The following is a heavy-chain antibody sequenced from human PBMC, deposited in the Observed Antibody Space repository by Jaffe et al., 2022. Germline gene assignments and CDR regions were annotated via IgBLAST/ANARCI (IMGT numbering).Heavy chain of an antibody. CDR3: AKGITFGGVIVSSDFPGLDY. V-gene: IGHV3-30*18. Sequence: QVQLVESGGGVVQPGRSLRLSCAASGFTFSSYGMHWVRQAPGKGLEWVAVISYDGSNKYYADSVKGRFTISRDNSKNTLYLQMNSLRAEDTAVYYCAKGITFGGVIVSSDFPGLDYWGQGTLVTVSS. J-gene: IGHJ4*02. CDR1: GFTFSSYG. CDR2: ISYDGSNK. D-gene: IGHD3-16*02.